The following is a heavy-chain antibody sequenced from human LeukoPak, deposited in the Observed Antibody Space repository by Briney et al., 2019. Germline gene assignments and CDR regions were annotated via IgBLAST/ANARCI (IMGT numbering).Heavy chain of an antibody. CDR2: MSNDGNSK. Sequence: GRSLRLSCAASGFTFSSYTMHWVRQAPGKGLEWVAAMSNDGNSKYYAGSVKGRFTISRDTSKSTLDLQMNGLRPEDTAVYYCARARATGSVTIGIWGQGTLVTVSS. CDR3: ARARATGSVTIGI. CDR1: GFTFSSYT. D-gene: IGHD4-17*01. J-gene: IGHJ4*02. V-gene: IGHV3-30-3*01.